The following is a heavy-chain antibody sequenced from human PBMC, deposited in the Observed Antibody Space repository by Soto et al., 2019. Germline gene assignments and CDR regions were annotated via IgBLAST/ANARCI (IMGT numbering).Heavy chain of an antibody. D-gene: IGHD3-3*01. CDR1: GFSFSTSD. CDR3: PRKSSSDMSGSDFFDY. V-gene: IGHV3-21*04. Sequence: EVELVESGGGLVEPGGSLRLSCAASGFSFSTSDMTWVRQAPGKGLEYVSSINYSGRYIFYAGPLKGRFTISRDNAKNSLYLQMNSLRAEDTAVYYCPRKSSSDMSGSDFFDYWGQGTLVAVSA. CDR2: INYSGRYI. J-gene: IGHJ4*02.